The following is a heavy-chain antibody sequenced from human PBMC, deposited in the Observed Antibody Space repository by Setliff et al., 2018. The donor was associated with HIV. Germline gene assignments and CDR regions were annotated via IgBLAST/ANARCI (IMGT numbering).Heavy chain of an antibody. J-gene: IGHJ4*02. D-gene: IGHD3-3*01. CDR2: SNHSGST. V-gene: IGHV4-34*01. CDR3: ARDWSTVAFDY. CDR1: GGSFSGYY. Sequence: KPSETLSLTCAVYGGSFSGYYWSWIRKPPGKGLEWIGESNHSGSTNYNPSLKSRVAISVDTSKNQFSVKLSSVTAADTAVSYCARDWSTVAFDYWGRGTLVTVSS.